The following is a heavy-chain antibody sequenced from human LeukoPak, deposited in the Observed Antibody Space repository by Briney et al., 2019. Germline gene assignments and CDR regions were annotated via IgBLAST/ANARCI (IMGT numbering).Heavy chain of an antibody. J-gene: IGHJ4*02. CDR2: INHSGST. D-gene: IGHD3-10*01. CDR1: GGSFSDYY. V-gene: IGHV4-34*01. CDR3: ARGGDRSFDY. Sequence: SETLSLTCAVYGGSFSDYYWSWIRQPPGKGLEWIGEINHSGSTNYNPSLKSRVTISVDTSKNQFSLKLSSVTAADTAVYYCARGGDRSFDYWGQGTLVTVSS.